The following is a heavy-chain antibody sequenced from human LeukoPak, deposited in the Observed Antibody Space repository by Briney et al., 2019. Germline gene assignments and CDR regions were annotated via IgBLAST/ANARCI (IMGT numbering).Heavy chain of an antibody. D-gene: IGHD3-10*01. CDR1: GGSFSGYY. V-gene: IGHV4-34*01. CDR3: ARGEMVRGTFDY. Sequence: PSETLSLTCAVYGGSFSGYYWSWIRQPPGKGLEWIGEINHSGSTNYNPSLKSRVTISVDTSKNQFSLKLSSVTAADTAVYYCARGEMVRGTFDYWGQGTLVTVSS. J-gene: IGHJ4*02. CDR2: INHSGST.